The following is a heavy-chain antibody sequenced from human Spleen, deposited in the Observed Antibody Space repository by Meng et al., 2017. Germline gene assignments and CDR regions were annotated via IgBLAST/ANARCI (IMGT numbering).Heavy chain of an antibody. V-gene: IGHV4-39*01. CDR2: IYYSGST. CDR3: ARHEWPISFGI. D-gene: IGHD3-10*01. Sequence: QVQLQESGPGLVKPSGTLSLTCAVSGGSISSSSYYWGWIRQPPGKGLEWIGSIYYSGSTYYTPSLKSRVTISVDTSRDQFSLKLSSVTAADTAVYYCARHEWPISFGIWGQGTLVTVSS. J-gene: IGHJ4*02. CDR1: GGSISSSSYY.